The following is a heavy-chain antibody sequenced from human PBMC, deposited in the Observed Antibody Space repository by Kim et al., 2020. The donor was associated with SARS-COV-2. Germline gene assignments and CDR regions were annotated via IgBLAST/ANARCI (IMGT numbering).Heavy chain of an antibody. CDR2: IWYDGSNK. V-gene: IGHV3-33*01. Sequence: GGSLRLSCAASGFTFSSYGMHWVRQAPGKGLEWVAVIWYDGSNKYYADSVKGRFTISRDNSKNTLYLQMNSLRAEDTAVYYCARERIAAAGRGDYYYYGMDVWGQGTTVTVSS. CDR3: ARERIAAAGRGDYYYYGMDV. J-gene: IGHJ6*02. D-gene: IGHD6-13*01. CDR1: GFTFSSYG.